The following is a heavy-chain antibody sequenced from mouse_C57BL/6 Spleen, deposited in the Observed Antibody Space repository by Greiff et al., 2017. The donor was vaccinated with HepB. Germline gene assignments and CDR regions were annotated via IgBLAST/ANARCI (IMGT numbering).Heavy chain of an antibody. Sequence: QVQLQQPGAELVRPGTSVKLSCKASGYTFTSYWMHWVKQRPGQGLEWIGVIDPSDSYTNYNQKFKGKATLTVDTSSSTAYIQLSSLTSEDSAVYYCASQWDYDCFAYWGQGTLVTVSA. J-gene: IGHJ3*01. CDR3: ASQWDYDCFAY. V-gene: IGHV1-59*01. CDR1: GYTFTSYW. D-gene: IGHD2-4*01. CDR2: IDPSDSYT.